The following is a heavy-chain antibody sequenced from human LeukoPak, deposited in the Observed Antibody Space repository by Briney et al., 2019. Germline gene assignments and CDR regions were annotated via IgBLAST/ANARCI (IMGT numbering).Heavy chain of an antibody. CDR2: IRSKAYGGTT. CDR1: GFTFSSYA. CDR3: TRSPYYDFWSGYWADY. D-gene: IGHD3-3*01. J-gene: IGHJ4*02. Sequence: PGGSLRLSCAASGFTFSSYAMSWVRQAPGKGLEWVGFIRSKAYGGTTEYAASVKGRFTISRDDSKSIAYLQMNSLKTEDTAVYYCTRSPYYDFWSGYWADYWGQGTLVTVSS. V-gene: IGHV3-49*04.